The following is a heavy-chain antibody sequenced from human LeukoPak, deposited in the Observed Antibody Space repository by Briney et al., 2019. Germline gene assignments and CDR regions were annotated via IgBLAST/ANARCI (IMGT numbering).Heavy chain of an antibody. J-gene: IGHJ4*02. CDR2: ISGSGGST. CDR3: ARSPPSGIAAPASV. CDR1: GFTFSSYA. Sequence: QPGGSLRLSCAASGFTFSSYAMSWVRQAPGKGLEWVSAISGSGGSTYYADSVKGRFTISRDNSKNTLYLQMNSLRAEDTAVYYCARSPPSGIAAPASVWGQGTLVTVSS. V-gene: IGHV3-23*01. D-gene: IGHD6-13*01.